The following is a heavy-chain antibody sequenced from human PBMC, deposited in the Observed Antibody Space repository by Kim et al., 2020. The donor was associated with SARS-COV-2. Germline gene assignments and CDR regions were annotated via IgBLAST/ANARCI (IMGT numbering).Heavy chain of an antibody. CDR3: ARAPYSSSWYDY. CDR1: GGSISSYY. J-gene: IGHJ4*02. CDR2: IYYSGST. D-gene: IGHD6-13*01. V-gene: IGHV4-59*01. Sequence: SETLSLTCTVSGGSISSYYWSWIRQPPGKGLEWIGYIYYSGSTNYNPSLKSRVTISVDTSKNQFSLKLSSVTAADTAVYYCARAPYSSSWYDYWGQGTLVTVSS.